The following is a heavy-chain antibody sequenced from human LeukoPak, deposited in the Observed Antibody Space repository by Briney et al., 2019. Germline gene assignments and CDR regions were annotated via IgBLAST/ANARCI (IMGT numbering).Heavy chain of an antibody. CDR2: ISWNSGSI. D-gene: IGHD3-10*01. V-gene: IGHV3-9*01. CDR1: GFTFDDYA. CDR3: STGSGHAFDI. Sequence: GGSLRLSCAASGFTFDDYAMHWVRQAPGQGLEWVSGISWNSGSIGYADSVKGRFTISRDNSKNTLYVQMNSLRAEDTAVYYCSTGSGHAFDIWGRGTMVTVSS. J-gene: IGHJ3*02.